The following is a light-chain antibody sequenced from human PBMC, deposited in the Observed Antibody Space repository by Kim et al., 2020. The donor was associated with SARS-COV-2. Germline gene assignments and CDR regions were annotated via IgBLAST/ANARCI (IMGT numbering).Light chain of an antibody. CDR2: TTS. CDR3: QQYYDWPWA. Sequence: EIVMTQSPATLSVSPGEGVTLSCRASQSISTNLGWYQQKPGQAPGLLIYTTSTRATGIPARFSGSGSGTEFTLTISSLQSEDFAVYSCQQYYDWPWAFGQGTKVDI. J-gene: IGKJ1*01. CDR1: QSISTN. V-gene: IGKV3-15*01.